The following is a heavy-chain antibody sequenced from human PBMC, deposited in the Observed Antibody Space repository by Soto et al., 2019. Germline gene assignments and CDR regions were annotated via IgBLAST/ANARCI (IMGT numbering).Heavy chain of an antibody. J-gene: IGHJ6*02. CDR1: GYTFTSYG. CDR2: ISAYNGNT. Sequence: QVQLVQSGAEVKKPGASVKVSCKASGYTFTSYGISWVRQAPGQGLEWMGWISAYNGNTNYAQKLQGRVTMTTDTSTSTAYMELRSLRSDDTAVYYCARDLDYGDYVWMTYGMDVWGQGTTVTVSS. V-gene: IGHV1-18*01. D-gene: IGHD4-17*01. CDR3: ARDLDYGDYVWMTYGMDV.